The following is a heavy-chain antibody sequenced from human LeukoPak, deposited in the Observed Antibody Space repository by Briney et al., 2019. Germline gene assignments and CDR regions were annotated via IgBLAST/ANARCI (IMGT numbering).Heavy chain of an antibody. CDR3: ARDLVVGASDY. J-gene: IGHJ4*02. CDR1: GFTFSTYW. V-gene: IGHV3-7*01. D-gene: IGHD1-26*01. CDR2: IKEDGSEK. Sequence: GESLRLSCAASGFTFSTYWMTWVRQAPGKGLEWVANIKEDGSEKYYVDSVKGRFTISRDNAKNSLYLQMNSLRAEDTAVYYCARDLVVGASDYWGQGTLVTVSS.